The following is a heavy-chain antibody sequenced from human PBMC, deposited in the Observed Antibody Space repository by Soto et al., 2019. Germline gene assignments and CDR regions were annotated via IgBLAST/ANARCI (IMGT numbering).Heavy chain of an antibody. Sequence: ASLKVSCKSSGYAFTGYYIHWVRQAPGQGLEWMGWINPNSGGTNYAQKFQGRVTMTRDTSISTAYMELSRLRSDDTAVYYCAREGASSWHYWGQGTMVKSPQ. CDR2: INPNSGGT. CDR3: AREGASSWHY. D-gene: IGHD2-15*01. CDR1: GYAFTGYY. J-gene: IGHJ4*02. V-gene: IGHV1-2*02.